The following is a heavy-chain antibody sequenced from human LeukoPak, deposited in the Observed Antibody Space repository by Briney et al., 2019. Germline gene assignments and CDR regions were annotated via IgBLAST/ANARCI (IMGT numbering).Heavy chain of an antibody. Sequence: SETLSLTCTVSGGSISSSSYYWGWIRQPPGKGLEWIGSIYYSGSTYYNPSLKSRVTISVDTSKNQFSLKLSSVTAADTAVNYCARRVVDSSSWCWFDPWGQGTLVTVSS. CDR2: IYYSGST. CDR1: GGSISSSSYY. J-gene: IGHJ5*02. V-gene: IGHV4-39*01. CDR3: ARRVVDSSSWCWFDP. D-gene: IGHD6-13*01.